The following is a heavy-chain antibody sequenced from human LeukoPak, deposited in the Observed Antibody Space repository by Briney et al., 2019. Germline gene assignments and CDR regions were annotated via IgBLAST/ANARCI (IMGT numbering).Heavy chain of an antibody. CDR1: GFTFSSYG. CDR2: ISGRGGST. J-gene: IGHJ4*02. V-gene: IGHV3-23*01. CDR3: AKDRFLEWLLWD. D-gene: IGHD3-3*01. Sequence: PGGSLRLSCAASGFTFSSYGMGWVRQAPGKGREWVSAISGRGGSTYYAECVKGRFTISRDNSNNPLYLQMNSLRAEDTAVYYCAKDRFLEWLLWDWGQGTLVTVSS.